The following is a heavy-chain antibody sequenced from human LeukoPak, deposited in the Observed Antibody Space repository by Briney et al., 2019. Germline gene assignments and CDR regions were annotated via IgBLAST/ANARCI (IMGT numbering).Heavy chain of an antibody. D-gene: IGHD3-9*01. CDR1: GFTFSSYW. J-gene: IGHJ4*02. CDR3: ARVRGYDISTGYYSPYFDY. Sequence: GGSLRLSCAASGFTFSSYWMSWVRQAPGKGLEWVANIKQDGSEKYYVDSVKGRFTISRDNAKNSLYLQMNSLRAEDTAVYYCARVRGYDISTGYYSPYFDYWGQGTLVTVSS. CDR2: IKQDGSEK. V-gene: IGHV3-7*01.